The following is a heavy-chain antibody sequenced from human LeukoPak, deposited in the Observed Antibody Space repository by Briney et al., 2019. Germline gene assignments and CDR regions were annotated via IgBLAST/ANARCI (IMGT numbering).Heavy chain of an antibody. CDR2: IIPIFGIA. CDR3: AALDASSGRL. J-gene: IGHJ4*02. D-gene: IGHD6-19*01. CDR1: GGTFSSYA. Sequence: ASVKVSCKASGGTFSSYAISWVRQAPGQGLEWVGRIIPIFGIANYAQKFQGRVTITADKSTSTAYMELSSLRSEDTAVYYCAALDASSGRLWGQGTLVTVSS. V-gene: IGHV1-69*04.